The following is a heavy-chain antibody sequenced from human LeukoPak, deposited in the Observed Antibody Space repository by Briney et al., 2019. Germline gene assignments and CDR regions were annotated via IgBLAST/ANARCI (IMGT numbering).Heavy chain of an antibody. CDR3: ARDQGQGAFDI. CDR1: GFTFSSYH. V-gene: IGHV3-13*01. J-gene: IGHJ3*02. CDR2: IGTAGDT. Sequence: GGSLRLSCAASGFTFSSYHMHWVRQATGKSLEWVSAIGTAGDTYYPGSVKGRFTISRENAKNSLYLQMNSLRAGDTAVYYCARDQGQGAFDIWGQGTMVTVSS.